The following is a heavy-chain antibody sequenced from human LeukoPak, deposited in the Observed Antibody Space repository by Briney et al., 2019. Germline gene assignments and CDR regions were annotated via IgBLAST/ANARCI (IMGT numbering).Heavy chain of an antibody. Sequence: PGGSLRLSCAASGFTFSNSPMHWVRQAPGKGLEWVTGISHDGSDTHYADSMKGRFSISRDNSKNTLFLQINSLRAEDTAVYYCAKEGDSSGHCGVFDIWGQGTIVTVSS. CDR2: ISHDGSDT. CDR3: AKEGDSSGHCGVFDI. J-gene: IGHJ3*02. CDR1: GFTFSNSP. V-gene: IGHV3-30*04. D-gene: IGHD3-22*01.